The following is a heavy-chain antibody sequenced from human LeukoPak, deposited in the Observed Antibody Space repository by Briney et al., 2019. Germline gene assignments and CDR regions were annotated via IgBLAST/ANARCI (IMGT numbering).Heavy chain of an antibody. CDR3: ARGRVYGEGY. CDR1: GGSISSSSYY. Sequence: PSETLSLTCTVSGGSISSSSYYWGWIRQPPGKGLEWIGEINHSGSTNYNPSLKSRVTISVDTSKNQFSLKLSSVTAADTAVYYCARGRVYGEGYWGQGTLVTVSS. J-gene: IGHJ4*02. V-gene: IGHV4-39*07. CDR2: INHSGST. D-gene: IGHD4-17*01.